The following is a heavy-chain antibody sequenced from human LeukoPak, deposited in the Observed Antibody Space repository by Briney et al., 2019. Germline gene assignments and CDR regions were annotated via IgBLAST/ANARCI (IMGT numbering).Heavy chain of an antibody. D-gene: IGHD6-19*01. V-gene: IGHV3-11*03. CDR3: TRITVVAGNTYLADY. J-gene: IGHJ4*02. CDR1: RFTFSDYY. CDR2: ISGSSSYT. Sequence: PGGSLRLSCAASRFTFSDYYMSWIRQVPGKGLEWVSYISGSSSYTNYADSVKGRFTISRDNANNSLYLQMNSLRAEDTAVYYCTRITVVAGNTYLADYWGQGTLVTVSS.